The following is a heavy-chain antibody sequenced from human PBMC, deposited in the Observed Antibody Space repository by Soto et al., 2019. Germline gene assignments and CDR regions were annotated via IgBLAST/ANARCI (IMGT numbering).Heavy chain of an antibody. J-gene: IGHJ4*02. CDR1: GGSFSGYY. CDR3: ARGDGYDYYFDY. V-gene: IGHV4-34*01. CDR2: INHSGNT. D-gene: IGHD5-12*01. Sequence: SETLSLTCAVYGGSFSGYYWSWIRQPPGKGLEWIGEINHSGNTKYNPLLKSRVTISVDTSKNQFSLKLSSVTAADTAVYYCARGDGYDYYFDYWGQGTLVTVSS.